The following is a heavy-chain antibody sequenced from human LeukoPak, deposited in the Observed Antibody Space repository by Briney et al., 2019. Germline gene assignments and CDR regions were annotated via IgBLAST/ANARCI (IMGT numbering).Heavy chain of an antibody. CDR1: GFTFSNYA. CDR3: ASVSGYDLRGFDY. J-gene: IGHJ4*02. V-gene: IGHV3-23*01. Sequence: GGSLRLSCAASGFTFSNYAMTWVRQAPGKGLEWVSAISGAGGSTYYADPVKGRFTISRDSSKNTLYLQMNSLRAEDTAVYYCASVSGYDLRGFDYWGQGTLVTVSS. CDR2: ISGAGGST. D-gene: IGHD5-12*01.